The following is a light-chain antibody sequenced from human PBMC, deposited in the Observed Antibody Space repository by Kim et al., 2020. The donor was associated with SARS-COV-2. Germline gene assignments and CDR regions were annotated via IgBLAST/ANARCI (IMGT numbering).Light chain of an antibody. V-gene: IGLV2-11*01. CDR1: SSHVGGYNY. J-gene: IGLJ3*02. CDR2: DCS. Sequence: QSVTISRPGSSSHVGGYNYVSWYQQHPVKAPKLTIYDCSKLPSGFPDRFSGSKSGNTASLTISGLQAEDEADYYCCSYAGSYTFEVFGGGTQLTVL. CDR3: CSYAGSYTFEV.